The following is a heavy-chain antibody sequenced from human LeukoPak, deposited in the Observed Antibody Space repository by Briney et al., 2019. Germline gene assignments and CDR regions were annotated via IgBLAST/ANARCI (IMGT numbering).Heavy chain of an antibody. CDR3: ARDIYCSGGSCYGGDYYYYGMDV. D-gene: IGHD2-15*01. V-gene: IGHV3-21*01. CDR2: ISSSSSYI. J-gene: IGHJ6*02. Sequence: GGSLRLSCAASGFTFSSYSMNWVRQAPGKGLEWVSSISSSSSYIYYAGSVKGRFTISRDNAKNSLYLQMNSLRAEDTAVYYCARDIYCSGGSCYGGDYYYYGMDVWGQGTTVTVSS. CDR1: GFTFSSYS.